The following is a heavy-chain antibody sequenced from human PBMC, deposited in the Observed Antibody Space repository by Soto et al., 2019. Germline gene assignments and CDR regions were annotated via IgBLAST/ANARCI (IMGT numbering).Heavy chain of an antibody. J-gene: IGHJ6*02. V-gene: IGHV3-11*05. CDR1: GFTFRDYY. CDR2: IGSPPQYT. CDR3: ASEYLSHRDV. Sequence: QVQLVESGGGSVRPAGSLRLSCDASGFTFRDYYTTWFRQAQGKGRDWLSYIGSPPQYTNYPASVKGWLTISRDNTKNSRYLSMDSLREGDKAVYYCASEYLSHRDVWGQGTMVTVPS.